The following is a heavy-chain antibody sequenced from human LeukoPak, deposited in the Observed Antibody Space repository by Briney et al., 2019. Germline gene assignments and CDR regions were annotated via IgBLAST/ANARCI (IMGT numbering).Heavy chain of an antibody. D-gene: IGHD5-18*01. Sequence: SETLSLTCIVSGGSISGYYWSWIRQPAGKGLEWIGRIYSSGSTNYNPSLKSRVTMSVDTSKNQLSLTPTSVTAADTAVYYCARGYSYLLYWGQGTLVTVSS. J-gene: IGHJ4*02. CDR3: ARGYSYLLY. CDR2: IYSSGST. V-gene: IGHV4-4*07. CDR1: GGSISGYY.